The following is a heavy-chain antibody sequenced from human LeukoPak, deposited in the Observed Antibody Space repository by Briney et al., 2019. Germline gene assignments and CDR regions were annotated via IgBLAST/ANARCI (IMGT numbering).Heavy chain of an antibody. CDR1: GFTFSSYS. D-gene: IGHD3-16*02. CDR3: ARDSHYDYVWGSYRYYYFDY. Sequence: GGSLRLSCAASGFTFSSYSMNWVRQAPGKGLEWASSISSSSSYIYYADSVKGRFTISRDNAKNSLYLQMNSLRAEDTAMYYCARDSHYDYVWGSYRYYYFDYWGQGTLVTVSS. V-gene: IGHV3-21*01. J-gene: IGHJ4*02. CDR2: ISSSSSYI.